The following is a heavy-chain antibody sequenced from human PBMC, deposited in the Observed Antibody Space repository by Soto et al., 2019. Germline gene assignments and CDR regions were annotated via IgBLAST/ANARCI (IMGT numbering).Heavy chain of an antibody. J-gene: IGHJ6*02. V-gene: IGHV3-30-3*01. CDR1: EFTFSPYA. D-gene: IGHD3-3*01. CDR3: AREIFTSPLLDRGMDV. CDR2: ISYDGNNQ. Sequence: QVQLVESGGGVVQPGRSLRLSCAASEFTFSPYAMHWVRQAPGKGLEWVAVISYDGNNQYYADSVKGRFTISRDTAKNTLYLEMNSLRTEDTAIYFCAREIFTSPLLDRGMDVWGQGTTVIVSS.